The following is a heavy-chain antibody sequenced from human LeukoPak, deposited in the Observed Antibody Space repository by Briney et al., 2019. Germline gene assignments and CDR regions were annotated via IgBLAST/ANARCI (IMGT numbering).Heavy chain of an antibody. CDR1: GYTFTSYA. D-gene: IGHD1-1*01. CDR3: ALERHRRWFDP. CDR2: INAGNGNT. Sequence: ASVKVSCKASGYTFTSYAMHWVRQAPGQRLEWMGWINAGNGNTKYSQKFQGRVTITRDTSASTAYMELRSLRSDDTAVYYCALERHRRWFDPWGQGTLVTVSS. J-gene: IGHJ5*02. V-gene: IGHV1-3*01.